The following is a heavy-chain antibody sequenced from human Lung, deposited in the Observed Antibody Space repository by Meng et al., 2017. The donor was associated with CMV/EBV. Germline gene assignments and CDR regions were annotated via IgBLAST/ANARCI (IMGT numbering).Heavy chain of an antibody. V-gene: IGHV5-51*01. D-gene: IGHD3-10*01. CDR3: ARTMGPAPFDY. CDR1: GYSFSSYW. Sequence: GEXXKISCKGSGYSFSSYWIGWVRQMPGKGLEWMGIIYPGDSDTTYSPSFQGQVTISADKSISTAYLQWSSLKASDTAMYYCARTMGPAPFDYWCQGTLVTVSS. CDR2: IYPGDSDT. J-gene: IGHJ4*02.